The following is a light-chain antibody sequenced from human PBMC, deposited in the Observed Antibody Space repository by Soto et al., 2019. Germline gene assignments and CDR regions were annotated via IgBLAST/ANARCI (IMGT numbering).Light chain of an antibody. V-gene: IGKV1-13*02. J-gene: IGKJ3*01. CDR2: DAS. CDR1: QGISSA. CDR3: QQFNSYPLT. Sequence: AIQLTQSPSSLSASVGERVTITCRASQGISSALAWYQQKPGKAPKLLIYDASSLESGVPSRFSGSGSVTDFTLTISSLQPEDFATYYCQQFNSYPLTFGPGTKVDIK.